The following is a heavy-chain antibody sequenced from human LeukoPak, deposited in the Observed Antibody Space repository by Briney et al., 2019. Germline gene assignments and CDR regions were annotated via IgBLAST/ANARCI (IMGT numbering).Heavy chain of an antibody. V-gene: IGHV3-7*05. J-gene: IGHJ4*02. D-gene: IGHD2-15*01. CDR2: IRQDGNEK. Sequence: PGGSLRLSCAASRFSFSTYWMTWVRQAPGKGLEWVANIRQDGNEKYFVDSVKGRFTISRDNAKNSLYLQMNSLRAEDTAVYYCARVLGYCSGGSCYPFDYWGQGTLVTVSS. CDR1: RFSFSTYW. CDR3: ARVLGYCSGGSCYPFDY.